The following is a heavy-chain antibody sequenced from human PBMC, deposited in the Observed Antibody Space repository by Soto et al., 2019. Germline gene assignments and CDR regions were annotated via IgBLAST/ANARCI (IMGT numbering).Heavy chain of an antibody. J-gene: IGHJ4*02. Sequence: QVPLVQSGAEVKKPGSSVKVSCKASGGIFTRYDIRWVRQAPGQGLEWMGAIIPIFDTANYAQKFQGRLTITADATTSSAYMELSSLSSEDTTIYYCAINEGRDVSNFDYWGQGTLVTVSS. D-gene: IGHD2-15*01. V-gene: IGHV1-69*01. CDR3: AINEGRDVSNFDY. CDR1: GGIFTRYD. CDR2: IIPIFDTA.